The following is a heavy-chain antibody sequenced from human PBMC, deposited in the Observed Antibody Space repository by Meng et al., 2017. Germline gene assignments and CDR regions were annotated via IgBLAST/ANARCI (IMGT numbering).Heavy chain of an antibody. V-gene: IGHV1-2*06. CDR3: ARFGGIVATISAFDY. CDR1: GYTLTGYY. D-gene: IGHD5-12*01. J-gene: IGHJ4*02. Sequence: VQRVQFVAEVKKPGASVKVSCKASGYTLTGYYMHWVRQAPGQGLEWMGRINPNSGGTNYAQKFQGRVTMTRDTSISTAYMELSRLRSDDTAVYYCARFGGIVATISAFDYWGQGTLVTVSS. CDR2: INPNSGGT.